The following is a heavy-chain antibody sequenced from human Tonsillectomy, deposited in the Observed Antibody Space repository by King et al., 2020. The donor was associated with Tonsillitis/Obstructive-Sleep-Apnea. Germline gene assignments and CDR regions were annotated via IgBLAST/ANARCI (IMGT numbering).Heavy chain of an antibody. J-gene: IGHJ3*02. CDR1: GFTFSSYD. CDR2: IGSAGDT. CDR3: ARGYCSSTSCYSRRNAFDI. D-gene: IGHD2-2*01. Sequence: VQLVESGGGLVQPGGSLRLSCAASGFTFSSYDMHWVRQATGKGLEWVSGIGSAGDTYYPGSVKGRFTISRENAKNSLYLQMNRLRAGDTAVYYCARGYCSSTSCYSRRNAFDIWGQGTMVTVSS. V-gene: IGHV3-13*04.